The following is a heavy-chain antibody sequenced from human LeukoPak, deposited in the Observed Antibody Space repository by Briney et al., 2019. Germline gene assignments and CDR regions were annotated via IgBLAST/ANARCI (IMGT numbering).Heavy chain of an antibody. CDR2: INWNSGST. J-gene: IGHJ4*02. D-gene: IGHD3-16*01. Sequence: GGSLRLSCVASGFTFDDYAMHWVRHVPGKGLEWVSGINWNSGSTAYADSVKGRFTISRDNARNSLYLQMNSLRAEDTAFYYCAKTKVFMTTPGGVYFDYWGQGILVTVSS. V-gene: IGHV3-9*01. CDR1: GFTFDDYA. CDR3: AKTKVFMTTPGGVYFDY.